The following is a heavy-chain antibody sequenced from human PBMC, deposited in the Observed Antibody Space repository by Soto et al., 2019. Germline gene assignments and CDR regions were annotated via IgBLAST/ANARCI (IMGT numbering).Heavy chain of an antibody. Sequence: PGGSLRLSCAASGFTFSSYSMNWVRQAPGKGLEWVSYISSSSSTIYYADSVKGRFTISRDNAKNSLYLQMNSLRDEDTAVYYCARAPSSLYYDSTGYGFDYWGQGTLVTVSS. V-gene: IGHV3-48*02. D-gene: IGHD3-22*01. J-gene: IGHJ4*02. CDR3: ARAPSSLYYDSTGYGFDY. CDR1: GFTFSSYS. CDR2: ISSSSSTI.